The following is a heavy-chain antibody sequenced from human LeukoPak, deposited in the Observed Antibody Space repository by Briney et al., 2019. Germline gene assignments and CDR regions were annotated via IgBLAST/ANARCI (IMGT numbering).Heavy chain of an antibody. J-gene: IGHJ4*02. CDR3: RRDAHTSID. V-gene: IGHV3-15*04. CDR1: GFIFSDAW. CDR2: IETKRDGETT. D-gene: IGHD2-2*01. Sequence: GGSLRLSCSGSGFIFSDAWMSWVRQTPGKGLEWVGRIETKRDGETTLYGAPVKGRFTISRDDSKNRMYLQMTSLRPGDTDIYYCRRDAHTSIDWGQGTLVTVSS.